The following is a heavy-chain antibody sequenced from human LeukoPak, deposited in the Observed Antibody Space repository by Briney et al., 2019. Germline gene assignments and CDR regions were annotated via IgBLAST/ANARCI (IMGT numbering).Heavy chain of an antibody. Sequence: GGSLRLSCAASGFTFSSYEMNWVRQAPGKGLEWVSYISSSGSTIYYADSVKGRFTISRANAKNSLYLQMNSLRAEDTAVYYCARTLVVVAATQSSWGQGTLVTVSS. D-gene: IGHD2-15*01. V-gene: IGHV3-48*03. CDR3: ARTLVVVAATQSS. CDR2: ISSSGSTI. J-gene: IGHJ5*02. CDR1: GFTFSSYE.